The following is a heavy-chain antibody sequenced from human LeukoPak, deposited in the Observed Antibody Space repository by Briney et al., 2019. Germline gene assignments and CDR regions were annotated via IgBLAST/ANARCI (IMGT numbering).Heavy chain of an antibody. V-gene: IGHV4-39*07. CDR2: IYYSGST. CDR3: ARDRSPGDDAFDI. Sequence: SETLSLTCTVSGGSISSSSYYWGWIRQPPGKGLEWIGSIYYSGSTYYNPSLKSRVTISVDTSKNQFSLKLSSVTAADTAVHYCARDRSPGDDAFDIWGQGTMVTVSS. CDR1: GGSISSSSYY. J-gene: IGHJ3*02. D-gene: IGHD7-27*01.